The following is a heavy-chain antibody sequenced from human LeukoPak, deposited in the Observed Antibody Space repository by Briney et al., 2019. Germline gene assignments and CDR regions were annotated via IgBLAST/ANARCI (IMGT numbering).Heavy chain of an antibody. D-gene: IGHD3-22*01. CDR2: ISGSGGST. CDR3: ARLYYYDSSVGFDY. V-gene: IGHV3-23*01. J-gene: IGHJ4*02. Sequence: GGSLRLSCAASGFTFSSYAMSWVRQAPAKGLEWVSAISGSGGSTYYADSVKGRFTISRDNSKNTLYLQMNSLRAEDTAVYYCARLYYYDSSVGFDYWGQGTLVTVSS. CDR1: GFTFSSYA.